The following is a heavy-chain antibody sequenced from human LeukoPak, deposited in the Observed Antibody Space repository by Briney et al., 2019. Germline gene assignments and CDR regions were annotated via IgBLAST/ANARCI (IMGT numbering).Heavy chain of an antibody. Sequence: GGSLRLSREASGFSFSNYNMNWVRQAPGRGLEWVSYITLSSTTIYYADSVKGRFTISRDNAKNSLYLQMDSLRAEDTAVYYCAREPPYSSSWTVFDSWGQGTLVTVSS. CDR3: AREPPYSSSWTVFDS. D-gene: IGHD6-13*01. CDR2: ITLSSTTI. V-gene: IGHV3-48*01. CDR1: GFSFSNYN. J-gene: IGHJ4*02.